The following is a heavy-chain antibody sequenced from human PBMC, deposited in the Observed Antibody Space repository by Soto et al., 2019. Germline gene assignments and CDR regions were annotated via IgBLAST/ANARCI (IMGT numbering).Heavy chain of an antibody. CDR1: GFTFSSYA. D-gene: IGHD6-25*01. CDR3: AKYSATPALKYYYYYGMDV. CDR2: ISGSGGST. V-gene: IGHV3-23*01. Sequence: GGSLRLSCAASGFTFSSYAMSWVRQAPGKGLEWVSAISGSGGSTYYADSVKGRFTISRDNSKNTLYLQMNSLRAEDTAVYYCAKYSATPALKYYYYYGMDVWGQGTTVTVSS. J-gene: IGHJ6*02.